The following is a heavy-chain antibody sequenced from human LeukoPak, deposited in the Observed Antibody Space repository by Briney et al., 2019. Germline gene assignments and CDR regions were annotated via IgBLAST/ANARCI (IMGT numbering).Heavy chain of an antibody. V-gene: IGHV4-59*01. CDR2: IYYSGST. CDR1: GGSISSYY. CDR3: ARDWFGELYGYYYYGMDV. Sequence: SETLSLTCTVSGGSISSYYWSWIRQPPGKGLEWIGYIYYSGSTNHNPSLKSRVSISVDTSKNQFSLKLSSVTAADTAVYYCARDWFGELYGYYYYGMDVWGQGTTVTVSS. D-gene: IGHD3-10*01. J-gene: IGHJ6*02.